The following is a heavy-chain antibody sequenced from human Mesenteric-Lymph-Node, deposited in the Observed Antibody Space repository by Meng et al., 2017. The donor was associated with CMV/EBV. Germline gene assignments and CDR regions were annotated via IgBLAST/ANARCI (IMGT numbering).Heavy chain of an antibody. CDR2: MNPNGGNT. CDR1: GYTFAVSA. D-gene: IGHD2-2*01. CDR3: ARGYCSSTSCYPLDY. J-gene: IGHJ4*02. Sequence: SGYTFAVSAINWVRQATGQGLEWLGWMNPNGGNTDYAQKFQGRVTITRNTSISTAYMELSSLRSEDTAVYYCARGYCSSTSCYPLDYWGQGTLVTVSS. V-gene: IGHV1-8*03.